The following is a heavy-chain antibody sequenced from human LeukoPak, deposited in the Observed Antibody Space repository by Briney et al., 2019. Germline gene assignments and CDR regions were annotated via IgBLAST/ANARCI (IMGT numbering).Heavy chain of an antibody. D-gene: IGHD1-26*01. Sequence: GWALRLSLVSSLSVFIRSWIHWVRQARSKGGVWVSHINNDASRSTYADSVRGRFTISRDNAKNTVSLQMNSLRDEDTAVYYCASDGAYAMDVWGQGTTVTVSS. CDR3: ASDGAYAMDV. CDR2: INNDASRS. CDR1: LSVFIRSW. V-gene: IGHV3-74*01. J-gene: IGHJ6*02.